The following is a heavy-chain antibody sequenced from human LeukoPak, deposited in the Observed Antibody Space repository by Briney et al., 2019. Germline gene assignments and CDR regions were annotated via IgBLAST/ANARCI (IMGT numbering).Heavy chain of an antibody. CDR2: IYYSGST. J-gene: IGHJ4*02. D-gene: IGHD6-19*01. CDR3: ARYSSGWYYFDY. V-gene: IGHV4-31*03. Sequence: SETLSLTCTVSGDSISSGGYYWSWIRQHPGKGLEWIGYIYYSGSTYYNPSLKSRVTISVDTSKNQFSLKLSSVTAADTAVYYCARYSSGWYYFDYWGQGTLVTVSS. CDR1: GDSISSGGYY.